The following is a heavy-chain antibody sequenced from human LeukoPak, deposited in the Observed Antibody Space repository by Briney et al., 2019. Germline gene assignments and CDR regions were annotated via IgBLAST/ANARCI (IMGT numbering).Heavy chain of an antibody. CDR3: AREFVLEWLFSNYYYYYMDV. J-gene: IGHJ6*03. Sequence: GASVKVSCKASGYTFTSYDISWVRQATGQGLEWMGWMNPNSGNTGYAQKFQGRVTMTRNTSISTAYMELSSLRSEDTAVYYCAREFVLEWLFSNYYYYYMDVWGKGTTVTVSS. D-gene: IGHD3-3*01. CDR2: MNPNSGNT. CDR1: GYTFTSYD. V-gene: IGHV1-8*01.